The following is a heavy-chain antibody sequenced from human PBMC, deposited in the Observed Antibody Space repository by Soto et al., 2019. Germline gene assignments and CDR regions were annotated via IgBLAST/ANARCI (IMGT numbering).Heavy chain of an antibody. CDR1: GFTFSAFD. CDR2: IGTLHDA. D-gene: IGHD2-8*02. V-gene: IGHV3-13*01. CDR3: ARQASYWHGGGGWFDP. J-gene: IGHJ5*02. Sequence: EVQLVESGGGLVEPGGSLRLSCAASGFTFSAFDMHWVRQATGKGLEWVAAIGTLHDAYYPDSVKGRFTISRENAKNSWYLQMNSLRAGDTAVYYCARQASYWHGGGGWFDPWGQGTLVTVSS.